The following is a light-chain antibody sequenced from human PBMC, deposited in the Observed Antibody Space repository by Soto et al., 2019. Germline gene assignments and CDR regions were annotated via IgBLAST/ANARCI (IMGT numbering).Light chain of an antibody. Sequence: QAVVTQEPSLTVSPGGTVTLTCASSTGAVTSDSYPNWFQQKPGQAPMTLIYSTDNKHPWTPARFSGSLLGGKAALTLSGAQRGEEAEYSCLLYWGSPRLGVLGGGTRVPV. CDR3: LLYWGSPRLGV. CDR1: TGAVTSDSY. V-gene: IGLV7-43*01. CDR2: STD. J-gene: IGLJ3*02.